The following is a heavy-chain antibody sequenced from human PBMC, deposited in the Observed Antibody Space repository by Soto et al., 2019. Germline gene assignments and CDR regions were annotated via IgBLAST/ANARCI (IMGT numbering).Heavy chain of an antibody. CDR1: GYNFANYW. CDR3: ASLPVWGVPNYYYGMDV. J-gene: IGHJ6*02. CDR2: IFPGDSDT. Sequence: PGESLKISCKGSGYNFANYWIGWVRQMPGKGLEWMGMIFPGDSDTKNSPSLQGQITMSVDKSDSSAYLQWRSLKASDTAMYYCASLPVWGVPNYYYGMDVWGQGTTVTVSS. V-gene: IGHV5-51*01. D-gene: IGHD3-16*01.